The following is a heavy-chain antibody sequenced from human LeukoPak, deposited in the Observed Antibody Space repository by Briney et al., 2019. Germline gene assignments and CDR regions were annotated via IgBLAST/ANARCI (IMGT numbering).Heavy chain of an antibody. CDR2: INADGSST. CDR3: VVVVEPPDSDGFDV. Sequence: GGSLRLSCAASGFTFGNSWVHWVRQAPGKGLVWVSLINADGSSTTYADSVKGRFTISRDNARNTLSLQMNSLAIEDTAVYYCVVVVEPPDSDGFDVWGQGTMITVSS. J-gene: IGHJ3*01. D-gene: IGHD1-14*01. V-gene: IGHV3-74*01. CDR1: GFTFGNSW.